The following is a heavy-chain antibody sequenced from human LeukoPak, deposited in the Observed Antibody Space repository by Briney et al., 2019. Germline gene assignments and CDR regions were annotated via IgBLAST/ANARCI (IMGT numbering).Heavy chain of an antibody. CDR1: GGTFSSYA. D-gene: IGHD1-1*01. V-gene: IGHV1-69*04. J-gene: IGHJ5*02. CDR2: IIPILGIA. CDR3: ASLVNNWNDDNWFDP. Sequence: ASVKVSCKASGGTFSSYAISWVRQAPGQGLEWMGRIIPILGIANYAQKFQGRVTITADKSTSTAYMELSSLSSVTAADTAVYYCASLVNNWNDDNWFDPWGQGTLVTVSS.